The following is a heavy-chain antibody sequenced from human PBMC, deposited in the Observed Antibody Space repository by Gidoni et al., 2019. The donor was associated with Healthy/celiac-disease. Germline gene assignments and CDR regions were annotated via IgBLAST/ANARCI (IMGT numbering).Heavy chain of an antibody. Sequence: QVQLQESGPGLVKPSLTLSPTCTVPGGSISSGSYYWSWIRQPAGKGLEWIGRIYTSGSTNYNPSLKSRVTISVDTSKNQFSLKLSSVTAADTAVYYCAREVAGLRGWGQGTLVTVSS. V-gene: IGHV4-61*02. J-gene: IGHJ4*02. CDR1: GGSISSGSYY. D-gene: IGHD6-19*01. CDR3: AREVAGLRG. CDR2: IYTSGST.